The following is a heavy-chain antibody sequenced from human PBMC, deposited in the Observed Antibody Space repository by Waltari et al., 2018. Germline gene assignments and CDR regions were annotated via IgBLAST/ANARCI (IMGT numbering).Heavy chain of an antibody. CDR1: GYTFTNYD. CDR2: MNPNSGNT. CDR3: ARGAAPGKGAHWFDP. D-gene: IGHD6-13*01. Sequence: QVQLVQSGAEVKKPGGSVKVSCKTSGYTFTNYDINWVRQATGQGIEWMGWMNPNSGNTGFAQKFQDRLIMTANTAITTAYMELTGLTSDDTAVYYCARGAAPGKGAHWFDPWGQGTLVIVSS. J-gene: IGHJ5*02. V-gene: IGHV1-8*01.